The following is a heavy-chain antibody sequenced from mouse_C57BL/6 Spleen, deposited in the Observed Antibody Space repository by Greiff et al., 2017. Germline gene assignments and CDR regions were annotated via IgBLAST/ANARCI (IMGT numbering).Heavy chain of an antibody. Sequence: EVKLVESEGGLVQPGSSMKLSCTASGFTFSDYYMAWVRQVPEKGLEWVANINYDGSSTYSLDSLKSRFILSRDNAKNILYLQMSSLKSEDTATYYCARERDGYYYAMDYWGQGTSVTVSS. V-gene: IGHV5-16*01. CDR1: GFTFSDYY. CDR3: ARERDGYYYAMDY. J-gene: IGHJ4*01. CDR2: INYDGSST. D-gene: IGHD2-3*01.